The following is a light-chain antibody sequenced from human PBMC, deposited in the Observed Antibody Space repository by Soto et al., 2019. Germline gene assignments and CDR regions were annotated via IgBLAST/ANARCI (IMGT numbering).Light chain of an antibody. V-gene: IGKV3-20*01. CDR2: HAS. J-gene: IGKJ4*01. CDR1: QSVGRDY. Sequence: PGESVTLSCRASQSVGRDYLAWFQHKPDQAPRLLVHHASTRATGVPDRFSGSGSGTDFTFTVSRLEPEDFAIYYCHQYASEPLTFGGGTKLEIK. CDR3: HQYASEPLT.